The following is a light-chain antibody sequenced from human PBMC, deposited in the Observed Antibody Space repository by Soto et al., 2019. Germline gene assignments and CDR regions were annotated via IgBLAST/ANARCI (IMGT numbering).Light chain of an antibody. CDR2: DAS. Sequence: VVLTQFPGTLSLSPGETATLSCGASQSVSNNFLGWYQQKPGLPPRLLIYDASSRANGIPERFSGRGSGTQFTLTISRLEPEDFAVYYCKQYGSTPCTFGRGTKVEIX. J-gene: IGKJ4*02. V-gene: IGKV3D-20*01. CDR3: KQYGSTPCT. CDR1: QSVSNNF.